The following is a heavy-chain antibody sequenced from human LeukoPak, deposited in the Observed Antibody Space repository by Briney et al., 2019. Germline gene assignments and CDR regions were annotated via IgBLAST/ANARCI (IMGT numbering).Heavy chain of an antibody. V-gene: IGHV3-30*18. CDR3: AKDSGD. Sequence: GGSLRLSCAASGFTFSSYGMHWVRQAPGKGLEWVAVISYGGSNKYYADSVKGRFTISRDNSKNTLYLQMNSLRAEDTAVYYCAKDSGDWGQGTLVTVSS. J-gene: IGHJ4*02. CDR2: ISYGGSNK. D-gene: IGHD3-10*01. CDR1: GFTFSSYG.